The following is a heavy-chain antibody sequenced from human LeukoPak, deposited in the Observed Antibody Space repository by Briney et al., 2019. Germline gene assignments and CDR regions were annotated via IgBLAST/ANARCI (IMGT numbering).Heavy chain of an antibody. J-gene: IGHJ2*01. D-gene: IGHD5-24*01. CDR3: ARATPFDL. V-gene: IGHV4-59*01. CDR1: GGSISSYY. Sequence: SETLSLTCTVSGGSISSYYWSWIRQPPGKGLEWIGYIYYSGSTNYNPSLRSRVTISVDTSKNQFSLKLSSMTAADTAVYYCARATPFDLWGRGTLVTVSS. CDR2: IYYSGST.